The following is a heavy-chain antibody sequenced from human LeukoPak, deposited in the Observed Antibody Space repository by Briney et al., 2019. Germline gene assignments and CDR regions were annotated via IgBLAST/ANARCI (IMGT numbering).Heavy chain of an antibody. CDR3: ARDLVTDYSPVRFLEWLSLLDP. D-gene: IGHD3-3*01. CDR1: GYTFTSYA. CDR2: INTNTGNP. V-gene: IGHV7-4-1*02. J-gene: IGHJ5*02. Sequence: ASVKVSCKASGYTFTSYAMNWVRQAPGQGLEWMGWINTNTGNPTYAQGFTGRFVFSLDTSVSTAYLQISSLKAEDTAVYYCARDLVTDYSPVRFLEWLSLLDPWGQGTLVTVS.